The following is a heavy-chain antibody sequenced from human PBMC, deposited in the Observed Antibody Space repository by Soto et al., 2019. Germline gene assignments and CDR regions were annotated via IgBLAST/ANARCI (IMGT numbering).Heavy chain of an antibody. CDR1: CYNLNIYG. V-gene: IGHV1-18*01. CDR2: ISAYDGKT. D-gene: IGHD3-3*01. CDR3: ARDPHEYWTSYWFDP. J-gene: IGHJ5*02. Sequence: ASVKVSCTASCYNLNIYGINWVRQAPGQGLELMGWISAYDGKTTYAEKFQGRVTMTTDASTSTAYMELRSLRSDDTAVYYCARDPHEYWTSYWFDPWGQGTLVTVSS.